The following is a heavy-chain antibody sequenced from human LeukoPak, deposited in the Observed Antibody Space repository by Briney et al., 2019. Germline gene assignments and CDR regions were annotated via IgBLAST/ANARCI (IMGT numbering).Heavy chain of an antibody. J-gene: IGHJ5*02. CDR3: ARFTPQGYGWGGYNRFDP. CDR1: GGSFSGYY. D-gene: IGHD3-16*01. Sequence: SETLSLTCAVYGGSFSGYYWSWIRQPPGKGPEWIGEINHSGSTNYNPSLKSRVTISVDTSKNQFSLNLTSVTAADTAVYYCARFTPQGYGWGGYNRFDPWGQGTLVTVSS. CDR2: INHSGST. V-gene: IGHV4-34*01.